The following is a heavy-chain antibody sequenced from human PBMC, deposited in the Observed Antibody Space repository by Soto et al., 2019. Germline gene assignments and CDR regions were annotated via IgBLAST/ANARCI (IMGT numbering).Heavy chain of an antibody. CDR2: MNPNSVNV. Sequence: ASVNVSCKASGYAFSNKDISWVRQSTGQGLEWMGCMNPNSVNVVYSHKLQGRVTMTRDTPTSTAYMELSSLASDDAAIFSCARMATSGTLTWFDPWGQGTLVTVS. J-gene: IGHJ5*02. V-gene: IGHV1-8*01. CDR1: GYAFSNKD. CDR3: ARMATSGTLTWFDP.